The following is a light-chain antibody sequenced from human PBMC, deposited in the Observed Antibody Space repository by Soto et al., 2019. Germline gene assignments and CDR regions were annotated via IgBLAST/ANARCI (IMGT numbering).Light chain of an antibody. CDR2: DVA. Sequence: SALTQPRSVSGSPGQSVSISCTGTSIDVGFYNSVSWYQQHPGKAPKIMIYDVATRPSRGPDRFSGSKSGNTASLTISGLRAEDEADYYCCSYAGSYTWVFGGGTKVTV. CDR1: SIDVGFYNS. CDR3: CSYAGSYTWV. V-gene: IGLV2-11*01. J-gene: IGLJ3*02.